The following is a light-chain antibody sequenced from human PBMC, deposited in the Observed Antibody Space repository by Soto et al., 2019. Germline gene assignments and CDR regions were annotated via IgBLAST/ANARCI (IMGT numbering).Light chain of an antibody. CDR2: GAS. Sequence: EIVMTQSTATLSVSPGERATLSCRASQSVSSNLAWYQQKPGQAPRLLIYGASTRATGIPARFSGSGSGTEFTLTISSLQSEDFAVYYCQQYNNWPPWTFRQGTKVEIK. J-gene: IGKJ1*01. CDR3: QQYNNWPPWT. CDR1: QSVSSN. V-gene: IGKV3-15*01.